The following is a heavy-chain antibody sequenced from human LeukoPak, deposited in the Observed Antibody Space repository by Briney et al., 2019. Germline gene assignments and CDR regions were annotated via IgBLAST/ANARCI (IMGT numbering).Heavy chain of an antibody. V-gene: IGHV3-23*01. CDR1: GFTFSTYA. J-gene: IGHJ4*02. CDR3: AKGMNYYGSGIKDY. CDR2: ISGSGGST. D-gene: IGHD3-10*01. Sequence: PGGSLRLSCAASGFTFSTYAMSWVRQALGXGLEWVSAISGSGGSTYYADSVKGRFTISRDNSKNTLCLQMNSLRAEDTAVYYCAKGMNYYGSGIKDYWGQGTLATVSS.